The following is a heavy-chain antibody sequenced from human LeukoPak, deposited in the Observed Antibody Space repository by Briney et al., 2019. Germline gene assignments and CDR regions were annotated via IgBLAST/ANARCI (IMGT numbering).Heavy chain of an antibody. CDR2: ISTTGDTI. Sequence: PGGSLRLSCAASGFTFSNYGMHWVRQAPGKGLEWISYISTTGDTIYYADSVKGRFTISRDNAKNSLYLQMNSLRVDDTAVYYCARISGSFYDYFDYWGQGALVSVSS. J-gene: IGHJ4*02. D-gene: IGHD3-22*01. CDR1: GFTFSNYG. V-gene: IGHV3-48*04. CDR3: ARISGSFYDYFDY.